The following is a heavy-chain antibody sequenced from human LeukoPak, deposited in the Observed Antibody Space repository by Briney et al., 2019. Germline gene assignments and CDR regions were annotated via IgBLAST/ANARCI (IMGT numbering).Heavy chain of an antibody. V-gene: IGHV3-23*01. CDR1: GFTFSSYA. Sequence: PGGSLRLSCAASGFTFSSYAMSWVRQAPGKGLEWVSAIRGSGGSTSYADSVKGRFTISRDDSETTLYLQINSLRAEDTAVYYCAKANYDSSAYYWSDWGQGTLVTVSS. D-gene: IGHD3-22*01. J-gene: IGHJ4*02. CDR2: IRGSGGST. CDR3: AKANYDSSAYYWSD.